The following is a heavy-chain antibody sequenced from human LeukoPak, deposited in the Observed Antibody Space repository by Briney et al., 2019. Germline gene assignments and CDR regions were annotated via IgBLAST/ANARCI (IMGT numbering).Heavy chain of an antibody. CDR2: IYYSGST. V-gene: IGHV4-39*01. CDR1: GGSISSTSYY. D-gene: IGHD2-21*02. CDR3: ARLNCGGDCYSYYYYSGMDV. J-gene: IGHJ6*02. Sequence: PSETLSLTCTVSGGSISSTSYYWAWIRQPPGKGLEWIGTIYYSGSTYYSPSLKSRVSISVDTSKNQFSLKLSSVTAADTAVYYCARLNCGGDCYSYYYYSGMDVWGQGTTVTVSS.